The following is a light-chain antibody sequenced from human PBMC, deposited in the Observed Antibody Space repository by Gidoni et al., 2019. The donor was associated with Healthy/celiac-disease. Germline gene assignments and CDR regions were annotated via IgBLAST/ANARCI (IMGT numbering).Light chain of an antibody. CDR1: QSISGY. V-gene: IGKV1-39*01. Sequence: DGQMTKSPASLSASVGDRVTITCRESQSISGYLNWYQQKPWKAPNLLIYAASSLQSGVPSRVSCSASGTDFTLTISSLPPEDFSTYYCQQSSSTPRTFGQGTKLEIK. J-gene: IGKJ2*01. CDR2: AAS. CDR3: QQSSSTPRT.